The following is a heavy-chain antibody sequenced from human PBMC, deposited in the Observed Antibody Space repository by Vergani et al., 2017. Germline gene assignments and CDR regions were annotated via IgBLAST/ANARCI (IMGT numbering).Heavy chain of an antibody. CDR3: ARGGLSSAFDI. D-gene: IGHD3-16*02. J-gene: IGHJ3*02. Sequence: QVQLQESGPGLLQPSQTLSLSCTVSGGSISSGGYSCSWIRQHPGKCLEWIGYIYYTGSTYYNPSLKRRVTISVDTSKNQFSLKLSSVTAADTAVYYCARGGLSSAFDIWGQGTMVTVSS. CDR2: IYYTGST. CDR1: GGSISSGGYS. V-gene: IGHV4-31*03.